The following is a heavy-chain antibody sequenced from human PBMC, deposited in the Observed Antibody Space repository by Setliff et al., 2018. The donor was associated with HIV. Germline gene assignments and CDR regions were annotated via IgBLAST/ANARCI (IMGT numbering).Heavy chain of an antibody. CDR3: AKGSGKITIYYYYMDV. CDR2: ISGRGDNT. J-gene: IGHJ6*03. V-gene: IGHV3-23*01. D-gene: IGHD3-3*01. Sequence: GGSLRLSCAASGFTFSTYAMSWVRQAPGKGLEWVSVISGRGDNTYYADSVKGRFTVSRDNSKNTLYLQMNSLRAEDTAVYYCAKGSGKITIYYYYMDVWGKGTTVTVSS. CDR1: GFTFSTYA.